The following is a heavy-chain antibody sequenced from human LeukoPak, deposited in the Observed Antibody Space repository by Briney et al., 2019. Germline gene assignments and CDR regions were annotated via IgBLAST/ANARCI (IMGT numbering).Heavy chain of an antibody. CDR2: IYYSGST. D-gene: IGHD1-14*01. J-gene: IGHJ6*02. Sequence: SQTLSLTCTVSGGSISSGDYYWSWIRQPPGKGLEWIGYIYYSGSTYYNPSLKSRVTISVDTSKNQFSLKLSSVTAADTAVYYCARVTTTYYYYGMGVWGQGTTVTVSS. V-gene: IGHV4-30-4*01. CDR3: ARVTTTYYYYGMGV. CDR1: GGSISSGDYY.